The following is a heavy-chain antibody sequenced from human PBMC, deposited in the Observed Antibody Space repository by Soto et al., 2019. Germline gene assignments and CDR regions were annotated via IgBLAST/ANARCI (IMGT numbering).Heavy chain of an antibody. CDR2: ISAYNGNT. CDR3: ARFLMDIVLMVYAIGGPGGGRMYV. Sequence: ASVKVSCKASGYTFTSYGISWVRQAPGQGLEWMGWISAYNGNTNYAQKLQGRVTMTTDTSTSTAYMELRSLRSDDTAVYYWARFLMDIVLMVYAIGGPGGGRMYVWAQGTTVTVSS. V-gene: IGHV1-18*04. J-gene: IGHJ6*02. D-gene: IGHD2-8*01. CDR1: GYTFTSYG.